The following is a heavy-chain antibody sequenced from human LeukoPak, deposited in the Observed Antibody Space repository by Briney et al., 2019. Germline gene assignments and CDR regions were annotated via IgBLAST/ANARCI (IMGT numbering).Heavy chain of an antibody. D-gene: IGHD3-10*01. Sequence: GGSLRLSCAASGFTFTNYAMNWVRQAPGKGLEWVSTSGSGGSPFYADSVKGRFTISRDKSKNTLYLQMNRLRAEDTAVYYCAKVYDYYGSGSFHYWGQGTLVIVSS. CDR3: AKVYDYYGSGSFHY. CDR2: SGSGGSP. J-gene: IGHJ4*02. V-gene: IGHV3-23*01. CDR1: GFTFTNYA.